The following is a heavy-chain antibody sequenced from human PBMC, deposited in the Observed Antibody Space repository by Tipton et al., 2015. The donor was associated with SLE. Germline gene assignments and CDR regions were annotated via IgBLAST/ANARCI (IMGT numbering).Heavy chain of an antibody. Sequence: SLRLSCAASGFNFNTYWMSWVRQAPGKGLEWVANIKQDGSEEYYVDSVKGWFTVSRDNGKNSLYLQMDSLRVEDTAVYYCARDGSGSGDYYYGFDVWGQGTTVTVSS. D-gene: IGHD3-10*01. CDR3: ARDGSGSGDYYYGFDV. CDR1: GFNFNTYW. CDR2: IKQDGSEE. V-gene: IGHV3-7*01. J-gene: IGHJ6*02.